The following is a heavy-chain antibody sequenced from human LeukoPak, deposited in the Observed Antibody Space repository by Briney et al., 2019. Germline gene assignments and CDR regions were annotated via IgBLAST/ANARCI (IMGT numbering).Heavy chain of an antibody. V-gene: IGHV1-46*01. Sequence: ASVKVSCKAFGYTLTRYYMHWVRQAPGQGLEWVGIINPNGGSTSYAQKFQGRVTITADKSTSTAYMELSSLRSEDTAVYYCARVWSSGYYYHFDYWGQGTLVTVSS. CDR1: GYTLTRYY. CDR2: INPNGGST. J-gene: IGHJ4*02. D-gene: IGHD3-22*01. CDR3: ARVWSSGYYYHFDY.